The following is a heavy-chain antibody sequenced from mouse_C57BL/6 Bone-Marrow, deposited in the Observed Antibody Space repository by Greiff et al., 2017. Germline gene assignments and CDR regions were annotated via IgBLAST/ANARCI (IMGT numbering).Heavy chain of an antibody. CDR3: TTHDGYSYYFDY. D-gene: IGHD2-3*01. CDR2: IDPENGDT. Sequence: EVQLQQPGAELVKPGASVKMSCTASGFNIKDDYMHWVKQRPEQGLEWIGWIDPENGDTEYASKFQGKATITADTSSNTAYLQLSSLTSEDTAVYYCTTHDGYSYYFDYWGQGTTLTVSS. CDR1: GFNIKDDY. V-gene: IGHV14-4*01. J-gene: IGHJ2*01.